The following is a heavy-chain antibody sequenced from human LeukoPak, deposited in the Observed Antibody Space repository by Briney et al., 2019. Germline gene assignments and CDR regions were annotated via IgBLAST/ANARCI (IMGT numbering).Heavy chain of an antibody. CDR3: ARVDRYYFYMDV. J-gene: IGHJ6*03. CDR2: IIPIFGTA. Sequence: SVKVSCKASGGTFSSYAISWVRQAPGQGLEWMGGIIPIFGTANYAQKFQGRVTITTDESTSTAYMELSSLRSEDTAVYYCARVDRYYFYMDVWGKGTTVTVSS. CDR1: GGTFSSYA. V-gene: IGHV1-69*05.